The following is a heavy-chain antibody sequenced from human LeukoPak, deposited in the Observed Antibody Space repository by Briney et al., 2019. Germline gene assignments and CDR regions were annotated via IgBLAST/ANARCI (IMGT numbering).Heavy chain of an antibody. Sequence: GGSLRLSCAASGFTFSGSAMHWVRQASGKGLEWVGRIRSKANSYATAYAASVKGRFTISRDDPKNTAYLQMNSLKTEDTAVYYCTSNYDSSGYRYYYYGMDVWGQGTTVTVSS. V-gene: IGHV3-73*01. CDR3: TSNYDSSGYRYYYYGMDV. CDR1: GFTFSGSA. J-gene: IGHJ6*02. D-gene: IGHD3-22*01. CDR2: IRSKANSYAT.